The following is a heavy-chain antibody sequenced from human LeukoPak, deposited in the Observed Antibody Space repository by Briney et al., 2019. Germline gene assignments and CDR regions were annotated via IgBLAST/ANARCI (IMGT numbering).Heavy chain of an antibody. D-gene: IGHD3-10*01. CDR2: IYDSGST. V-gene: IGHV4-39*01. J-gene: IGHJ5*02. CDR1: GGSISSYCY. CDR3: ARHYGP. Sequence: SETLSLTCTVSGGSISSYCYWGWIRQPPGKGLEWIGSIYDSGSTYYNPSLKSRVTISVDTSKNQFSLKLNSVTAADTAVYYCARHYGPWGQGTLVTVSS.